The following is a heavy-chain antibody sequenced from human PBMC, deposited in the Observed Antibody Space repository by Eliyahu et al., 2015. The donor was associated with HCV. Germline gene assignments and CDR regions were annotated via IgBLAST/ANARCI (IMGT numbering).Heavy chain of an antibody. J-gene: IGHJ5*02. CDR1: GXSIXTYY. Sequence: QVQLQESGPGLVKPSETLSLTCTVSGXSIXTYYWSWIRQPPGKGLXWIGYIHYSGSTNYNPSLKSRVTISLDTSKNQFSLNLSSVTAADTAVYYCASGGGGIAVAGTGGWFDPWGQGTLVTVSS. D-gene: IGHD6-19*01. CDR2: IHYSGST. V-gene: IGHV4-59*13. CDR3: ASGGGGIAVAGTGGWFDP.